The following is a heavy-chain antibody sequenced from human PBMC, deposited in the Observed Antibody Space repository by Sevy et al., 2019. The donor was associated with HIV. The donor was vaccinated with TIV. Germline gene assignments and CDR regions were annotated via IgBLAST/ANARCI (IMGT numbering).Heavy chain of an antibody. Sequence: GGSLRLSCAASGFTFNDYDMSWVRQAPGKGLKWVSAINWNGAGTSYADSVKGRFTVSRDNAKNSLYLQMNTLRVEDTSFDYGAREKFCGGDCYYFDYWGQGILVTVSS. CDR1: GFTFNDYD. J-gene: IGHJ4*02. V-gene: IGHV3-20*04. D-gene: IGHD2-21*02. CDR2: INWNGAGT. CDR3: AREKFCGGDCYYFDY.